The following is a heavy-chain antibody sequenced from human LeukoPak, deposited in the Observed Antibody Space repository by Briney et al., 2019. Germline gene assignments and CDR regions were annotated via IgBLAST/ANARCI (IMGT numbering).Heavy chain of an antibody. CDR2: MNPNSGNT. D-gene: IGHD6-19*01. V-gene: IGHV1-8*03. CDR1: GYTFTNYD. Sequence: ASVKVSCKASGYTFTNYDINWVRQATGQGLEWMGWMNPNSGNTGYAQKFQGRVTITRNTSISTAYMELSSLRSEDTAVYYCARGLSGWYDGGYYFDYWGQGTLVTVSS. CDR3: ARGLSGWYDGGYYFDY. J-gene: IGHJ4*02.